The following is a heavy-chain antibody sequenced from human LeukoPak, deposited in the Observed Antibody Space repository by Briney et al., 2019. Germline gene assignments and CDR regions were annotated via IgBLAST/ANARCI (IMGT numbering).Heavy chain of an antibody. CDR2: VIPILGTA. Sequence: SVKVSCQASGGTFSRYSISWVRPAPGQGLEWMGGVIPILGTANHAQKFQGKVTITAEESTNPAYMELSSLRSEDTAVYYCARNERYGDTRLYHFDYWGQGTLVTVSS. CDR1: GGTFSRYS. D-gene: IGHD4-17*01. CDR3: ARNERYGDTRLYHFDY. V-gene: IGHV1-69*13. J-gene: IGHJ4*02.